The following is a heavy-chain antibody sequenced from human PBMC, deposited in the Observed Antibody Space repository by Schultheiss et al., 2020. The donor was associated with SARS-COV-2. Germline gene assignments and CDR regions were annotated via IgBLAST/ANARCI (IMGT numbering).Heavy chain of an antibody. CDR2: IYYSGST. Sequence: SQTLSLTCAVSGGSISSGGYYWSWIRQPPGKGLEWFGSIYYSGSTYYNPSLKRRVTISVDTSKNQFSLKLSSVTAADTAVYYCAGPRTYYDILTGYRGYFDYWGQGALVTVSS. J-gene: IGHJ4*02. CDR1: GGSISSGGYY. CDR3: AGPRTYYDILTGYRGYFDY. V-gene: IGHV4-39*07. D-gene: IGHD3-9*01.